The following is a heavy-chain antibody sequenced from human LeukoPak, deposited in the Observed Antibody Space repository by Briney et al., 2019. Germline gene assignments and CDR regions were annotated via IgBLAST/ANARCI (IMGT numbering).Heavy chain of an antibody. Sequence: GESRKISCKGSGYSFTSYWIGWVRQMPGKGLEWMGIIYPGDSDTRYSPSFQGQVTISADKSISTAYLQWSSLKASDTAMYYCARLSPPRQWLVPGIDYWGQGTLVTVSS. V-gene: IGHV5-51*01. D-gene: IGHD6-19*01. J-gene: IGHJ4*02. CDR2: IYPGDSDT. CDR1: GYSFTSYW. CDR3: ARLSPPRQWLVPGIDY.